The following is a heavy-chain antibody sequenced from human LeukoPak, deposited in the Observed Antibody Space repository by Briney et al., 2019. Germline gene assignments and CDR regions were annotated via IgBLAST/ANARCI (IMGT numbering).Heavy chain of an antibody. Sequence: KPSETLSLTCAVYGGSFSGYYWGWIRQPPGKGLEWIGEINHSGSTNYNPSLKSRVTISVDTSKNQFSLKLSSVTAADTAVYYCARGGSSWYPSDAFDIWGQGTMVTVSS. CDR2: INHSGST. J-gene: IGHJ3*02. V-gene: IGHV4-34*01. D-gene: IGHD6-13*01. CDR1: GGSFSGYY. CDR3: ARGGSSWYPSDAFDI.